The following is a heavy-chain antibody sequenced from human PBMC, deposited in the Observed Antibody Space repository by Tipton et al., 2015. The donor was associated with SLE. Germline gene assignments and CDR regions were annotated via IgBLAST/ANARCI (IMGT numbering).Heavy chain of an antibody. D-gene: IGHD3-3*01. CDR3: ARRLGQSRVTLFGVFDH. CDR1: GVSISSTNYY. CDR2: TPTRGNT. Sequence: TLSLTCAVSGVSISSTNYYWVWIRQTPGKGLEWIGSTPTRGNTYYNPSLRRRVTISLDTSENQFTLNLDSVTAADTAVYYWARRLGQSRVTLFGVFDHWGPGTQVTVSS. V-gene: IGHV4-39*06. J-gene: IGHJ4*02.